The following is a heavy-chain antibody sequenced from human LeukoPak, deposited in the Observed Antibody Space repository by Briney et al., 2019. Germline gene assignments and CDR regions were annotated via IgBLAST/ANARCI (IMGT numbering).Heavy chain of an antibody. CDR1: GGTFSSYA. D-gene: IGHD3-10*01. CDR2: IIPTFGTA. CDR3: ARPSDTFTHYYGSGSRVMDV. V-gene: IGHV1-69*13. Sequence: ASVKVSCKASGGTFSSYAIGWVRQAPGQGLEWMGGIIPTFGTANYAQKFQGRVTITADESTSTAYMELSSLRSEDTAVYYCARPSDTFTHYYGSGSRVMDVWGQGTTVTVSS. J-gene: IGHJ6*02.